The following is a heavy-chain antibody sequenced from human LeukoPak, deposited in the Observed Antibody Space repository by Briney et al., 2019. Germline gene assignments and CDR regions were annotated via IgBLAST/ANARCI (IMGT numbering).Heavy chain of an antibody. J-gene: IGHJ6*03. CDR3: ARGRSSWEQLTYYYYYYMDV. CDR2: IYYSGSP. V-gene: IGHV4-59*01. CDR1: GGSISSYY. D-gene: IGHD1-26*01. Sequence: SETLSLTCTASGGSISSYYWSWIRQPPGKGLQWIGYIYYSGSPNYNPSLKSRVTISVDTSKNQFSLKLSSVTAADTAVYYCARGRSSWEQLTYYYYYYMDVWGKGTTVTVSS.